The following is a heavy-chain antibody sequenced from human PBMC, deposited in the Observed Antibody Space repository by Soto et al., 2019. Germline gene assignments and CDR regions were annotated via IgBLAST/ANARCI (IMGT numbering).Heavy chain of an antibody. CDR3: ASVFEH. J-gene: IGHJ4*02. CDR2: VDSAGSGT. CDR1: GITFSGFW. Sequence: VPLVESGGGSVQPGGSLRLSCVASGITFSGFWMHWVRQVPGKGLVGVARVDSAGSGTSYADAVKGRFTISRDNAKNTLSLQMYSLRVEDTAVYYCASVFEHWGQGIPVTVSS. V-gene: IGHV3-74*01.